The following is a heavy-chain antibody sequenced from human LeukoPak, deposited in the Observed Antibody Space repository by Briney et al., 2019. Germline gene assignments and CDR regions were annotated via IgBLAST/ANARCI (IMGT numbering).Heavy chain of an antibody. Sequence: PGGSLRLSCAASGFTFSSYGMSWVRQAPGKGLEWVSAISGSGGSTYYADSVKGRFTISRDNSKNTLYLQMNSLRAEDTAVYHCAGYSSPTDFDYWGQGTLVIVSS. CDR2: ISGSGGST. CDR3: AGYSSPTDFDY. CDR1: GFTFSSYG. V-gene: IGHV3-23*01. J-gene: IGHJ4*02. D-gene: IGHD6-19*01.